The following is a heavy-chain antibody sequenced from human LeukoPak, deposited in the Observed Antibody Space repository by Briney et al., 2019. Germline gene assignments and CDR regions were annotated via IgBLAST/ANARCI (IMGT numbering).Heavy chain of an antibody. CDR1: GGSFRGYY. J-gene: IGHJ3*02. D-gene: IGHD2-2*01. Sequence: PSETLSLTCAVYGGSFRGYYWSWIRQPPGKGLEWSGEINHSGSTTYNPSLKSRVTISVDTSKNQFSLKLSSVTAADTAVYYCARGRGSTSYLPRAFDIWGQGTMVTVSS. V-gene: IGHV4-34*01. CDR3: ARGRGSTSYLPRAFDI. CDR2: INHSGST.